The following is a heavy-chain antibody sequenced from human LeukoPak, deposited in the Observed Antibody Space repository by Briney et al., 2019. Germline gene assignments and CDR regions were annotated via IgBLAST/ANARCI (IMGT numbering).Heavy chain of an antibody. J-gene: IGHJ4*02. Sequence: GASLKVSCKASGYTFTGYYMHWVRQAPGQGLEWMGWINPNSGGTNYAQKLQGRVTMTRDTSISTAYMELSRLRSDETAVYCCARTPGTTSFFDYWGQGTLVTVSS. CDR2: INPNSGGT. V-gene: IGHV1-2*02. CDR1: GYTFTGYY. D-gene: IGHD1-1*01. CDR3: ARTPGTTSFFDY.